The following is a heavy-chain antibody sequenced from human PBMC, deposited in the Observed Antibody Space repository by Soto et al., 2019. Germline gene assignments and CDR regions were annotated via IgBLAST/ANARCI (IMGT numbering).Heavy chain of an antibody. Sequence: QVQLVESGGGVVQPGRSLRLSCAASGITFSSYGMHWVRQAPGKGLEWVAVIWYDGSNKYYADSVKGRFAISRDNSKNKLYLQMHSLRAEDTAVYYCARDEYSNFDTLYGMDVWGQGTTVTVSS. D-gene: IGHD4-4*01. CDR1: GITFSSYG. J-gene: IGHJ6*02. CDR3: ARDEYSNFDTLYGMDV. V-gene: IGHV3-33*01. CDR2: IWYDGSNK.